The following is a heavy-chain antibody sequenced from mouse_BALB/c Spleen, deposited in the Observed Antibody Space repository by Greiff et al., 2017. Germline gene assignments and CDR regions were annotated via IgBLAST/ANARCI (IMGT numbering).Heavy chain of an antibody. J-gene: IGHJ3*01. Sequence: EVKLVESGGGLVKPGGSLKLSCAASGFTFSSYAMSWVRQSPEKRLEWVAEISSGGSYTYYPDTVTGRFTISRDNAKNTLYLEMSSLRSEDTAMYYCAREATVEGAWFAYWGQGTLVTVSA. V-gene: IGHV5-9-4*01. D-gene: IGHD1-1*01. CDR3: AREATVEGAWFAY. CDR2: ISSGGSYT. CDR1: GFTFSSYA.